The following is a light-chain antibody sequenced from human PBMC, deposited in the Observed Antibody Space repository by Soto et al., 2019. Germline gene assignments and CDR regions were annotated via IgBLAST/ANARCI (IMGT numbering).Light chain of an antibody. CDR3: QHYDHVPLS. Sequence: DIQMTQSPSSLSASVGDRVTITCQASQGINHHLNWYQHKPGKAPKLLNYNSSNLKTGVPSRFSGSGSETDFTLTITRLQPDDVATYYCQHYDHVPLSFGEGTKVEIK. V-gene: IGKV1-33*01. CDR1: QGINHH. CDR2: NSS. J-gene: IGKJ4*01.